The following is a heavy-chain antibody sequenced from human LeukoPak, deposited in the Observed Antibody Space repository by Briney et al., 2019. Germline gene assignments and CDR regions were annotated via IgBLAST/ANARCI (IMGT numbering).Heavy chain of an antibody. V-gene: IGHV3-7*01. CDR2: INKDGSEE. Sequence: PGGSLRLSCVASDFMFSDYWMSWVRQAPGKGPEWVANINKDGSEEHYVDSVKGRFTVSRHNAKNSLFLQMNSLRVEDTAVYYCATYDNWVAGDVWGQGTTVSVSS. D-gene: IGHD1-20*01. CDR3: ATYDNWVAGDV. CDR1: DFMFSDYW. J-gene: IGHJ6*02.